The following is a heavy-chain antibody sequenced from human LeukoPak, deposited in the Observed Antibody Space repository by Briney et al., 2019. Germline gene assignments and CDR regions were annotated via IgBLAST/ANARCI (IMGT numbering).Heavy chain of an antibody. V-gene: IGHV4-4*02. CDR2: IHHSGST. CDR1: GGSISTNNW. D-gene: IGHD5-24*01. J-gene: IGHJ4*02. Sequence: PSETLSLTCAVSGGSISTNNWWTWVRQPPGKGLEWIGEIHHSGSTDYNPSLKSRVTISVDTSKDQFSLKLSSVTAADTAVYYCARQLEWGQGTLVTVSS. CDR3: ARQLE.